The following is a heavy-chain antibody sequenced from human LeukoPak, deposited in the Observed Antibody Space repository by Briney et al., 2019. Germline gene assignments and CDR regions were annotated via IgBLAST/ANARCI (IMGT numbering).Heavy chain of an antibody. Sequence: SETLSLTCAVYGGSFSDYYWSWIRQPPGKGLEWIGEINHSGSTNYNPSLKSRVTISVDTSMNQFSLRLSSVTAADTAVYYCARGEVTMIRGVRYYLDYWGQGTLVTVSS. CDR1: GGSFSDYY. J-gene: IGHJ4*02. D-gene: IGHD3-10*01. V-gene: IGHV4-34*01. CDR3: ARGEVTMIRGVRYYLDY. CDR2: INHSGST.